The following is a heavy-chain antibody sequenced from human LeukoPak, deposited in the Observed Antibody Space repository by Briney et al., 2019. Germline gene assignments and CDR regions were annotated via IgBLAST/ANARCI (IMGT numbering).Heavy chain of an antibody. CDR1: DGSFSGYY. CDR3: ARGRSIAARRRNWFDP. V-gene: IGHV4-34*01. CDR2: INHSRST. J-gene: IGHJ5*02. Sequence: PAATLSLTCAGYDGSFSGYYWSWIRHPPGKGLEWIGVINHSRSTNYNPSLKSRVTISVATSKNQFSLKLSSVTAADTAVYYCARGRSIAARRRNWFDPWGQGTLVTVSS. D-gene: IGHD6-6*01.